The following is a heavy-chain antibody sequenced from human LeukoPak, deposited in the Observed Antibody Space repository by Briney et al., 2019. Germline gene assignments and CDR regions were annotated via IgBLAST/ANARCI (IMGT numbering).Heavy chain of an antibody. D-gene: IGHD2-15*01. J-gene: IGHJ4*02. CDR2: IYPGDSDT. CDR1: GYSFTSYW. CDR3: AALGYCSGGSCDTFDY. Sequence: GESLKISCKGSGYSFTSYWIGWVRQMPGKGLEWMGIIYPGDSDTRYSPSFQGQVTISADKSICTAYLQWSSLKASDTAMYYCAALGYCSGGSCDTFDYWGQGTLVTVSS. V-gene: IGHV5-51*01.